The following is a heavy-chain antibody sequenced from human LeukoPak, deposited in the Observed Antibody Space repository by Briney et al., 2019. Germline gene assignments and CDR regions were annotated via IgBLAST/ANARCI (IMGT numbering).Heavy chain of an antibody. J-gene: IGHJ6*03. CDR3: AKLPQGGGDHYYIEV. CDR1: GFTFSTYG. CDR2: ISGNGYYT. D-gene: IGHD2-21*02. Sequence: PGGSVRLSCAASGFTFSTYGMSWVRQAPGKGLERVSAISGNGYYTYYADSVKGRFTISRDNSKNTLFLQMNSLRAEDTAVYFCAKLPQGGGDHYYIEVWGKGTTVTVSS. V-gene: IGHV3-23*01.